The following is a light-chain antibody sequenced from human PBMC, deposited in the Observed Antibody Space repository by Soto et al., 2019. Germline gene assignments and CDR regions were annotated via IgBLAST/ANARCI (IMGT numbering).Light chain of an antibody. CDR2: TTS. CDR1: QSIRSY. Sequence: IRMTQSPSSLSASVGDRVTITCRASQSIRSYLNWYQQKPGKAPKLLIYTTSNLQSGVPSRFSGSGSGTEFTLTISGLQSEDFAVYYCQQYNSWPITFGQGTRLEIK. V-gene: IGKV1-39*01. CDR3: QQYNSWPIT. J-gene: IGKJ5*01.